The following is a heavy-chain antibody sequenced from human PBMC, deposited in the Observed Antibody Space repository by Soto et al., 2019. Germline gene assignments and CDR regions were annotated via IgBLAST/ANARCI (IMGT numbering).Heavy chain of an antibody. J-gene: IGHJ6*02. CDR2: IIPIFGTA. V-gene: IGHV1-69*05. D-gene: IGHD3-10*01. Sequence: GASVKVSCKASGGTFSSYAISWVRQAPGQGLEWMGGIIPIFGTANYAQKFQGRVTMTRDTSTSTVYMELSSLRSEDTAVYYCASHVQYYYGSGSYNYYGMDVWGQGTTVTVSS. CDR3: ASHVQYYYGSGSYNYYGMDV. CDR1: GGTFSSYA.